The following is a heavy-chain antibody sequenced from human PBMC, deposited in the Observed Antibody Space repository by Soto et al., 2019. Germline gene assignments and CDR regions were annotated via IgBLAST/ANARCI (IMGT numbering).Heavy chain of an antibody. V-gene: IGHV1-18*01. J-gene: IGHJ6*02. CDR1: GYTFTTYA. CDR2: VSAYNGLT. D-gene: IGHD3-16*01. CDR3: ARDRAAAGGRGYYCGMDV. Sequence: SVKALCKASGYTFTTYAHTWVRQAPGQGLEWMGWVSAYNGLTSYSQNFQGRVSLTTDTSTTTAYMELRHLRSDDTAVYYCARDRAAAGGRGYYCGMDVWGQVTTGTVSS.